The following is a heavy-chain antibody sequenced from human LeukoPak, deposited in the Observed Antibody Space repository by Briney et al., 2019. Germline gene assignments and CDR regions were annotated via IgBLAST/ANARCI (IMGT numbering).Heavy chain of an antibody. J-gene: IGHJ4*02. CDR1: GFTFSSYS. CDR2: ISSSSSYI. D-gene: IGHD3-16*02. Sequence: GGSLRLSCAASGFTFSSYSMNWVRQAPGKGLEWVSSISSSSSYIYYADSVKGRFTISRDNAKNPLYLQMNSLRAEDTAVYYCARDTGDDYVWGSYRYMVYFDYWGQGTLVTVSS. CDR3: ARDTGDDYVWGSYRYMVYFDY. V-gene: IGHV3-21*01.